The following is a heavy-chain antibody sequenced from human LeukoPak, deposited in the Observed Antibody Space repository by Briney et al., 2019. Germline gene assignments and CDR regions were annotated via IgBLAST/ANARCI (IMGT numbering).Heavy chain of an antibody. CDR2: INRSGST. D-gene: IGHD3-22*01. V-gene: IGHV4-34*01. CDR3: TRGLSGDYYDRHGFYYVLDY. Sequence: SETLSLTCGIYVGSFSGYYWRWCRQPPGRGLEWIGDINRSGSTTYNPSLKTRVTMSVDTSRNQFSLRLSSVTAADTAVYYCTRGLSGDYYDRHGFYYVLDYWGQGTLVTVSS. J-gene: IGHJ4*02. CDR1: VGSFSGYY.